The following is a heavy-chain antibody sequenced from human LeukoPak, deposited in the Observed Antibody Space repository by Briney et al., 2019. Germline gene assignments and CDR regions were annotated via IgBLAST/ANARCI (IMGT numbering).Heavy chain of an antibody. CDR3: ARTTKSYYYGMDV. V-gene: IGHV4-59*08. Sequence: PSETLSLTCTVSGGSISSYYWSWIRQPPGKGREWSGYIYYSGSTNYNPSLKSRVTISVDTSKNQFSLKLSSVTAADTAVYYCARTTKSYYYGMDVWGQGTTVTVSS. D-gene: IGHD2-8*01. CDR1: GGSISSYY. J-gene: IGHJ6*02. CDR2: IYYSGST.